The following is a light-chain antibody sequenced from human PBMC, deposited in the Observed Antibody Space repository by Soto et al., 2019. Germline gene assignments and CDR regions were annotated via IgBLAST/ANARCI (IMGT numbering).Light chain of an antibody. Sequence: QSALTQPASVSGSPGQSITISCSGSSGDVGNYDLVSWYQQIPGKAPQLMIFEVSRRPSRVSYRFSGSKSGNTASLTISGLQAEDEGDFYCCSYAGNGAWVFGGGTKVTVL. CDR2: EVS. CDR3: CSYAGNGAWV. CDR1: SGDVGNYDL. V-gene: IGLV2-23*02. J-gene: IGLJ3*02.